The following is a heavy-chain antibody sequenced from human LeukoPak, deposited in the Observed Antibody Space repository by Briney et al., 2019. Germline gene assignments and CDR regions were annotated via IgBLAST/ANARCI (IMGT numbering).Heavy chain of an antibody. CDR1: GDSVSSNSAA. Sequence: SQTLSLTCAISGDSVSSNSAAWNWIRQSPSRGLEWLGRTYYRSKWYNDYAVSVKSRITINPDTSKNQFSLQLNSVTPEDTAVYYCARDEGAVAGTYYYYGMDVWGQGTTVAVSS. D-gene: IGHD6-19*01. CDR2: TYYRSKWYN. V-gene: IGHV6-1*01. J-gene: IGHJ6*02. CDR3: ARDEGAVAGTYYYYGMDV.